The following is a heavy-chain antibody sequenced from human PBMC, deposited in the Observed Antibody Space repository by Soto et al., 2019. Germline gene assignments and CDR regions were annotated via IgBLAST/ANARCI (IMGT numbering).Heavy chain of an antibody. Sequence: GGSLRLSGAACGFTFSSYSISWVRQAPWKGLEWVSAISGSGGSTYYADSVKGRFTISRDNSKNTLYLQMNSLRAEDTAVYYCAKAYSNYKYYYYGMDVFGQRTTVAVSS. D-gene: IGHD4-4*01. CDR3: AKAYSNYKYYYYGMDV. J-gene: IGHJ6*02. V-gene: IGHV3-23*01. CDR2: ISGSGGST. CDR1: GFTFSSYS.